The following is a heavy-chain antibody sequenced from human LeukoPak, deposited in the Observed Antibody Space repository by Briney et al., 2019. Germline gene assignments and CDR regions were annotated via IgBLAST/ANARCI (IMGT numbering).Heavy chain of an antibody. CDR2: ISYDGSNK. J-gene: IGHJ4*02. CDR3: ARDKDLWFGELLTYYFDY. Sequence: GGSLRLSCAASGFTFSSYSMTWVRQAPGKGLEWVAVISYDGSNKYYADSVKGRFTISRDNSKNTLYLQMNSLRAEDTAVYYCARDKDLWFGELLTYYFDYWGQGTLVTVSS. D-gene: IGHD3-10*01. CDR1: GFTFSSYS. V-gene: IGHV3-30*03.